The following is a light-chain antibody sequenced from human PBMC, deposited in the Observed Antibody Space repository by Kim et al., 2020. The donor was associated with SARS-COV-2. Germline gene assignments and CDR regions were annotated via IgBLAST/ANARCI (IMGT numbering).Light chain of an antibody. CDR3: SSYSGIRNFGV. J-gene: IGLJ2*01. CDR1: SSDIGGYNY. CDR2: DVT. V-gene: IGLV2-8*01. Sequence: SVTLSCTGTSSDIGGYNYVSWYQQHPGKAPRLLISDVTQRPSGVPARFSGSKSGNTASLTVSGLQADDEAVYYCSSYSGIRNFGVFGGGTQLTVL.